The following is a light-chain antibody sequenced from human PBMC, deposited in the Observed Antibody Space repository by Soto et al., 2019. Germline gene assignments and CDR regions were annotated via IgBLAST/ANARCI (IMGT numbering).Light chain of an antibody. Sequence: DIQMTQSPSTLSASVGDRVTITCRASQSISSWLAWYQQKPGKAPKLLIYDASSLESGVPSRFSGSGFGTEFTLTIISLQPDDFATYYCQQYNSYSLVTFGQGTKVE. CDR2: DAS. CDR1: QSISSW. CDR3: QQYNSYSLVT. J-gene: IGKJ1*01. V-gene: IGKV1-5*01.